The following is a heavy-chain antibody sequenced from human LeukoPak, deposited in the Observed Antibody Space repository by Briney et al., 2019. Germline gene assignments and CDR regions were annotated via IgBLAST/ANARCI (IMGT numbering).Heavy chain of an antibody. D-gene: IGHD2-2*01. V-gene: IGHV4-59*01. J-gene: IGHJ6*03. CDR1: GGSISSYY. CDR2: INYSGST. CDR3: AREGAAPMYYSYMDV. Sequence: SETLSLTCTVSGGSISSYYWSWIRQPPGKGLEWIGYINYSGSTNYNPSLKSRVTISLDTSKNQFSLKLNSVTAADTAVYYCAREGAAPMYYSYMDVWGKGTTVTVSS.